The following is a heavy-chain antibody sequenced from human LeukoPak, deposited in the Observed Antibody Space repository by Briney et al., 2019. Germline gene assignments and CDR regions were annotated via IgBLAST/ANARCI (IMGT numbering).Heavy chain of an antibody. Sequence: SVKVSCKASGGTFSSYAISWVRQAPGQGLEWMGGIIPIFGTANYAQKFQGRVTITADESTSTAYMELSSLRSEDTAVYYCAGRGEQFRWGPFDYWGQGTLVTVSS. V-gene: IGHV1-69*13. D-gene: IGHD3-16*01. CDR1: GGTFSSYA. CDR2: IIPIFGTA. J-gene: IGHJ4*02. CDR3: AGRGEQFRWGPFDY.